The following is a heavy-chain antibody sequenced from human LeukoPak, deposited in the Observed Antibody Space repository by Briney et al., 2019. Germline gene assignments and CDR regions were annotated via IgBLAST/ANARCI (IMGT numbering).Heavy chain of an antibody. CDR2: IGAGGRDT. Sequence: GGSLRLSCAASGLTFNNYGMSWVRQAPGKGPEWVSSIGAGGRDTYYADPVKGRFTISRDNSKNTLYLQMNSLRVEDTAVYYCARVVPASDVWGHGTTVIVSS. J-gene: IGHJ6*02. CDR3: ARVVPASDV. CDR1: GLTFNNYG. D-gene: IGHD2-2*01. V-gene: IGHV3-23*01.